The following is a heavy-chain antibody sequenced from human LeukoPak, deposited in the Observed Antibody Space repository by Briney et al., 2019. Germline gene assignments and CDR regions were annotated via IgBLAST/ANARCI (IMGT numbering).Heavy chain of an antibody. Sequence: GGSLRLSCAAFGFTFSSYSMNWVRQAPGKGLEWVSSISSSSSYIYYADSVKGRFTISRDNAENSLYLQMNSLRAEDTAVYYCARDLGTVAGVSYWGQGTLVTVSS. CDR3: ARDLGTVAGVSY. V-gene: IGHV3-21*01. D-gene: IGHD6-19*01. J-gene: IGHJ4*02. CDR1: GFTFSSYS. CDR2: ISSSSSYI.